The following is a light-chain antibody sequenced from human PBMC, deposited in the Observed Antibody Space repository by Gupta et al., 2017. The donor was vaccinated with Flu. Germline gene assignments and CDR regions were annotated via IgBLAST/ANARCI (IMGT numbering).Light chain of an antibody. Sequence: SCMSSQSVLHSSNNKNYLAWYQQKPGQPPKLLIYWASTRESGVPDRFSGSGSGTDFTLTITSLQAEDLAVYYCHQYYNSPFTFGPGTKVEIK. CDR1: QSVLHSSNNKNY. V-gene: IGKV4-1*01. J-gene: IGKJ3*01. CDR2: WAS. CDR3: HQYYNSPFT.